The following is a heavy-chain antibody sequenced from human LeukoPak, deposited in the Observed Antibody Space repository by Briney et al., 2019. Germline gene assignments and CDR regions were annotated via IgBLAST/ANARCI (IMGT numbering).Heavy chain of an antibody. J-gene: IGHJ6*03. V-gene: IGHV4-4*07. Sequence: SETLSLTCTVSGGSLNNDYWTWIRQPAGKGLEWIGRIHTSGITHYNPSLKSRVTLSADTSKSQFSLKLSSVTAADTAVYYCARAPYSSSARYSYYYYYMDVWGKGTTVTVSS. CDR1: GGSLNNDY. CDR2: IHTSGIT. CDR3: ARAPYSSSARYSYYYYYMDV. D-gene: IGHD6-6*01.